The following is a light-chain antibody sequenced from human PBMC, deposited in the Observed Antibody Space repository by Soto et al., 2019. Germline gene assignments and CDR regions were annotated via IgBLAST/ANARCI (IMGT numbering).Light chain of an antibody. V-gene: IGLV2-14*03. CDR2: DVN. CDR1: SSDIGAFTF. CDR3: SSYTSSSTHV. J-gene: IGLJ2*01. Sequence: QSALTQPASVSGSPGQSITISCTGTSSDIGAFTFVSWYQQHPGKVPKLMIFDVNSRPSGVSDRFSGSKSGNTASLTISGLQAEDEGDYYCSSYTSSSTHVFGRGTKLTVL.